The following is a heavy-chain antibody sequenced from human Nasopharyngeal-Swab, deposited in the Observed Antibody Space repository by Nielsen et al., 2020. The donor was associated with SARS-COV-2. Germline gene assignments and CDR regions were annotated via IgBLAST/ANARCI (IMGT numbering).Heavy chain of an antibody. CDR1: GFSLSTSGMR. D-gene: IGHD5-12*01. V-gene: IGHV2-70*01. Sequence: GHTLVQPIQTLTLTCTFSGFSLSTSGMRVSWIRQPPGKALEWLALIDWDDDKYYSTSLKTRLTISKDTSKNQVVLTMTNMDPVDTATYYCARNTGIVAIFDYWGQGTLVTVSS. CDR3: ARNTGIVAIFDY. J-gene: IGHJ4*02. CDR2: IDWDDDK.